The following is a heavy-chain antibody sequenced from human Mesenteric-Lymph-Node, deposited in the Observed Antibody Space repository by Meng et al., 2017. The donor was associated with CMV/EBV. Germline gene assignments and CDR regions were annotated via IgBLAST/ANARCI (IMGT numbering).Heavy chain of an antibody. CDR3: ARGLKTYYDILTHTEGYYYGMDV. J-gene: IGHJ6*02. V-gene: IGHV3-13*01. D-gene: IGHD3-9*01. Sequence: GESLKISCAASGFTFSSYGMHWVRQATGKGLERVSAIGTAGDTYYPGSVKGRFTISRENAKNSLYLQMNSLRAGDTAVYYCARGLKTYYDILTHTEGYYYGMDVWGQGTTVTVSS. CDR1: GFTFSSYG. CDR2: IGTAGDT.